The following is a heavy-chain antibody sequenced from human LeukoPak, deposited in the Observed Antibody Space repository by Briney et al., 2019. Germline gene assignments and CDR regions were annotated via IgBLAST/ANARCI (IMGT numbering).Heavy chain of an antibody. CDR1: GGSISSYY. Sequence: SETLSLTCTVSGGSISSYYWSWIRQPPGKGLEWIGYIYYSGSTNYNPSLKSRVTISVDTSKNQFSLKLSSVTAADTAVYYCAGDGSESYMDYWGQGTLVTVSS. D-gene: IGHD3-10*01. J-gene: IGHJ4*02. CDR2: IYYSGST. V-gene: IGHV4-59*01. CDR3: AGDGSESYMDY.